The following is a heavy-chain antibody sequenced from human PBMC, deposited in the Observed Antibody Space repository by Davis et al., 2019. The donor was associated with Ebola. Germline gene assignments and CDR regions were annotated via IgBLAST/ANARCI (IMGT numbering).Heavy chain of an antibody. CDR3: ARDLVAVAAIDYYYYYGMDV. D-gene: IGHD6-19*01. Sequence: GESLKISCAASGFTFSDYSVNWVRQAPGKGLEWVSSISSSSGYIYYADSVKGRFTISRDNAKNSLYLQMNSLRAEDTAVYYCARDLVAVAAIDYYYYYGMDVWGQGTTVTVSS. V-gene: IGHV3-21*01. CDR1: GFTFSDYS. CDR2: ISSSSGYI. J-gene: IGHJ6*02.